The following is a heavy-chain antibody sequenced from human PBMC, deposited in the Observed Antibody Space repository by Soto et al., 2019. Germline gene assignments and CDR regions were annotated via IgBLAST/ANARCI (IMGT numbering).Heavy chain of an antibody. Sequence: SVKVSCKASGGTFSSYAISWVRQAPGQGLEWMGGIIPIFGTANYAQKFQGRVTITADESTSTAYMELSSLRSEDTAVYYCAREDLILEWLPYGMDVWGQGTTVTVSS. CDR1: GGTFSSYA. CDR2: IIPIFGTA. V-gene: IGHV1-69*13. J-gene: IGHJ6*02. CDR3: AREDLILEWLPYGMDV. D-gene: IGHD3-3*01.